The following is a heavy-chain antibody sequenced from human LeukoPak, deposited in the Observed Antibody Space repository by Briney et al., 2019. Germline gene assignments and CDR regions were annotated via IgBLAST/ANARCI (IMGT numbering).Heavy chain of an antibody. CDR1: GYTFTSYA. Sequence: ASVKVSCKASGYTFTSYAMHWVRQTPGQRLEWMGWINAGTGNTKYSQKFQGRVTITRDTSASTAYMELSSLRSEDTAVYYCARSRREWFGESQTEMDVWGKGTTVTVSS. CDR3: ARSRREWFGESQTEMDV. J-gene: IGHJ6*04. V-gene: IGHV1-3*01. CDR2: INAGTGNT. D-gene: IGHD3-10*01.